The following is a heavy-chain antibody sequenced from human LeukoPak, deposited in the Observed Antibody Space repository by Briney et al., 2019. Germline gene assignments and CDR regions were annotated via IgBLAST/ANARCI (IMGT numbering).Heavy chain of an antibody. CDR1: GGSFSGYY. D-gene: IGHD1-26*01. Sequence: SETLSLTCAVYGGSFSGYYWSWIRRPPGKGLEWIGEINHSGSTNYNPSLKSRVTISGDTSKNQFSLRLSSLTAADTAVYYCARGVAGGSYSNWFDPWGQGTLVTVSS. CDR3: ARGVAGGSYSNWFDP. J-gene: IGHJ5*02. V-gene: IGHV4-34*01. CDR2: INHSGST.